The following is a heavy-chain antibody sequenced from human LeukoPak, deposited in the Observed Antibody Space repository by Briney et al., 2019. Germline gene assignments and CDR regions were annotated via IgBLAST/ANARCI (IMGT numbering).Heavy chain of an antibody. V-gene: IGHV4-39*01. CDR1: GGSISSSSYY. Sequence: PSETLSLTCTVSGGSISSSSYYWGWIRQPPGKGLEWIGSIYYSGSTYYNPSLKSRITISVDTSKNQFSLKLSSVTAADTAVYYCARQAARFLEWFKSAFDIWGQGTMVTVSS. J-gene: IGHJ3*02. D-gene: IGHD3-3*01. CDR2: IYYSGST. CDR3: ARQAARFLEWFKSAFDI.